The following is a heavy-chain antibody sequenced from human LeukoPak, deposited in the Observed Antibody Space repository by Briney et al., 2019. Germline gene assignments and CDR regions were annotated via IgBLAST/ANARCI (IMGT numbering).Heavy chain of an antibody. CDR3: ARDRTYDYYDSSGSMNYGVDV. Sequence: GGSLRFSCAASGFTVSSNYMSWVRQAPGKGLEWVSVIYSGGSTYYADSVKGRFTISRDNSKNTLYLQMNSLRAEDTAVYYCARDRTYDYYDSSGSMNYGVDVWGQGTTVTVSS. D-gene: IGHD3-22*01. CDR2: IYSGGST. V-gene: IGHV3-66*02. J-gene: IGHJ6*02. CDR1: GFTVSSNY.